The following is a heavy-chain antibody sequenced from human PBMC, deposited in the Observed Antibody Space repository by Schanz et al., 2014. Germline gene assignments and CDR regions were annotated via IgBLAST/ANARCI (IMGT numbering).Heavy chain of an antibody. D-gene: IGHD2-8*02. Sequence: EVQLVESGGGLVKPGGSLRLSCAASGFTFSYYNMNWVRQAPGKGLEWVSSISNGGGYIYYADSVKGRFTISRDNAQTSVYLQMPTLRADATALYYCARDRDAGGYDSWGQGTLVTVSS. CDR2: ISNGGGYI. CDR3: ARDRDAGGYDS. J-gene: IGHJ5*01. V-gene: IGHV3-21*01. CDR1: GFTFSYYN.